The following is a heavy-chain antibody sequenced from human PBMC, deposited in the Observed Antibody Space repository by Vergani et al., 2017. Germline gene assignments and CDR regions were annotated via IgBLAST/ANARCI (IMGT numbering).Heavy chain of an antibody. D-gene: IGHD6-13*01. J-gene: IGHJ6*02. V-gene: IGHV3-30*02. CDR2: IRYDGSNK. Sequence: QVQLVESGGGVVQPGGSLRLSCAASGFTFSSYGMHWVRQAPGKGLEWVAFIRYDGSNKYYADSVKGRFTISRDNSKNTLYLQMNSLRAEDTAVYYCAKVDSSSWYEGRGPSKYYYGMDVGGQGTTVTVSS. CDR3: AKVDSSSWYEGRGPSKYYYGMDV. CDR1: GFTFSSYG.